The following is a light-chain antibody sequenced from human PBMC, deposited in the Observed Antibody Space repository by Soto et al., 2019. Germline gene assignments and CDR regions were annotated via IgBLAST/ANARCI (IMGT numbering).Light chain of an antibody. CDR3: QQSYSTPRT. CDR2: DAS. J-gene: IGKJ1*01. Sequence: DIQMTQSPSTLSASVGDRVTITCRASQSIGSWLAWYQQKPGKAPRLLIYDASSLESGVPSRFSGSGSGTEFTLTISSLQPEEFATYYCQQSYSTPRTVGQGTKVDIK. CDR1: QSIGSW. V-gene: IGKV1-5*01.